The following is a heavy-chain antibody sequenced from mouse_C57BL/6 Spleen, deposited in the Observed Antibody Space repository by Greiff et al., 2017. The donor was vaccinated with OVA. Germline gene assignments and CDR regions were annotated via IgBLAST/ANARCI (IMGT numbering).Heavy chain of an antibody. V-gene: IGHV1-64*01. D-gene: IGHD2-12*01. Sequence: VQLQQSGAELVKPGASVKLSCKASGYTFTSYWMHWVKQRPGQGLEWIGMIHPNSGSTNYNEKFKSKATLTVDKSSSTAYMQLSSLTSEDSAVYYCARDSPRYFDVWGTGTTVTVSS. CDR2: IHPNSGST. J-gene: IGHJ1*03. CDR3: ARDSPRYFDV. CDR1: GYTFTSYW.